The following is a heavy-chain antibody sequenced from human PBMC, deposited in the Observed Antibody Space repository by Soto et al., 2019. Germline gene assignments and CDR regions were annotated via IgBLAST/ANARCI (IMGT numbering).Heavy chain of an antibody. CDR1: GGSISSYY. CDR3: ASSPSTNYYDSSGTFDY. CDR2: IYYSGST. J-gene: IGHJ4*02. D-gene: IGHD3-22*01. V-gene: IGHV4-59*01. Sequence: SETLSVTCTVSGGSISSYYWSWILQPPGQGLEWIGYIYYSGSTHYNTSLKRRVTISVDTSKNQFYLKLSSVTAADTDVYYCASSPSTNYYDSSGTFDYWRQGTLVTVSS.